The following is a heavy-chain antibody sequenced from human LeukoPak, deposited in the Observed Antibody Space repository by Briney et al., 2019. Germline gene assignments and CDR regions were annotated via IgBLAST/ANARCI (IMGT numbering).Heavy chain of an antibody. CDR1: GFSLSTSGVG. J-gene: IGHJ5*02. D-gene: IGHD2-2*02. V-gene: IGHV2-5*01. CDR2: IYWNDDK. CDR3: AHSHYQLLYFDP. Sequence: SGPTLVKPTQTLTLTCTFSGFSLSTSGVGVGWIRQPPGKALEWPALIYWNDDKRYSPSLKSRLTITKDTSKNQVVLTMTNMDPVDTATYYCAHSHYQLLYFDPWGQRTLVTVSS.